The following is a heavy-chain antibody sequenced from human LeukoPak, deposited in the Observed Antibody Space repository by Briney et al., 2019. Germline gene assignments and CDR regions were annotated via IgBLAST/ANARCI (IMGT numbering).Heavy chain of an antibody. V-gene: IGHV3-7*03. D-gene: IGHD1-26*01. CDR2: INVDGAAE. J-gene: IGHJ3*02. CDR1: GFSFSTIY. Sequence: GGSLRLSCAASGFSFSTIYMSWVRQTPGQGLEWVANINVDGAAEYYVDSVKGRFTISRDNANNSLYLQMNSLRAEDTAVYYCARDPYRFAFDIWGQGTVVLVSS. CDR3: ARDPYRFAFDI.